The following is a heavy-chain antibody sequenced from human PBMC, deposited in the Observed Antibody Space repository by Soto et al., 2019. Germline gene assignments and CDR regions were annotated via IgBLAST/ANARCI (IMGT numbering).Heavy chain of an antibody. CDR2: ISSSSSTI. J-gene: IGHJ3*02. CDR1: GFTFSSST. D-gene: IGHD1-26*01. V-gene: IGHV3-48*01. Sequence: LSLTCAASGFTFSSSTMHWVRRAPGKGLEWVSYISSSSSTIYYVDSVKGRFTISRDNAKNSLDLQMNSLRAEDTAVYYCARDRLVNAFDIWGQGTMVTVSS. CDR3: ARDRLVNAFDI.